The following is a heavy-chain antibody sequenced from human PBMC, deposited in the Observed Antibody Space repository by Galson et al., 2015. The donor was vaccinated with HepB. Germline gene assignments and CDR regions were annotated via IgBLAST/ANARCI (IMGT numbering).Heavy chain of an antibody. CDR2: INPNSGGT. D-gene: IGHD2-2*01. CDR3: ARELEWVLVHCSSTSCSPGDY. V-gene: IGHV1-2*02. CDR1: GYTFTGYY. Sequence: SVKVSCKASGYTFTGYYMHWVRQAPGQGLEWMGWINPNSGGTNYAQKFKGRVTMTRDTSISTAYMELSRLRSDDTAVYYCARELEWVLVHCSSTSCSPGDYWGQGTLVTVSS. J-gene: IGHJ4*02.